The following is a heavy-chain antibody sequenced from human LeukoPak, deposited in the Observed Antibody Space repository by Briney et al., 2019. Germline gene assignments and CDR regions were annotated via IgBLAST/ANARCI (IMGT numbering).Heavy chain of an antibody. D-gene: IGHD1-20*01. Sequence: SETLSLTCAVSGSSISSAYYWGWIRQPPGKGVGGIGSFYHSGSTYYNPSLKSRVTISVDTSKNQFSLKLSSVTAADTAVYYCAGGDNWNVRIWGQGTLVTVSS. V-gene: IGHV4-38-2*01. CDR3: AGGDNWNVRI. CDR2: FYHSGST. CDR1: GSSISSAYY. J-gene: IGHJ4*02.